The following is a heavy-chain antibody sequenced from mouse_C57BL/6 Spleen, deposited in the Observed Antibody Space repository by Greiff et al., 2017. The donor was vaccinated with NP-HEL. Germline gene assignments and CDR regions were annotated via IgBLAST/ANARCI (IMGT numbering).Heavy chain of an antibody. J-gene: IGHJ1*03. CDR3: ARSAYYYGSTWYFDV. CDR1: GFNIKNTY. V-gene: IGHV14-3*01. CDR2: IDPANGNT. Sequence: VQLQQSVAELVRPGASVKLSCTASGFNIKNTYMHWVKQRPEQGLEWIGRIDPANGNTKYAPQFQGKATITADTSSNTAYLQLSSLTSEDTAIYYCARSAYYYGSTWYFDVWGTGTTVTVSS. D-gene: IGHD1-1*01.